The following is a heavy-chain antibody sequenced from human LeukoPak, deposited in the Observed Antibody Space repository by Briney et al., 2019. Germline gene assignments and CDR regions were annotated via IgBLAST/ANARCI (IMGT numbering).Heavy chain of an antibody. CDR2: IYPGDSDT. J-gene: IGHJ6*02. V-gene: IGHV5-51*01. CDR1: GYSFTSYW. D-gene: IGHD1-1*01. CDR3: ARRTGPGGYYYGMDV. Sequence: GESLKISCKGSGYSFTSYWIGWVRQMPGKGLEWMGIIYPGDSDTRYSPSFQGQVTISADKSISTAYPQWSSLKASDTAMYYCARRTGPGGYYYGMDVWGQGTTVTVS.